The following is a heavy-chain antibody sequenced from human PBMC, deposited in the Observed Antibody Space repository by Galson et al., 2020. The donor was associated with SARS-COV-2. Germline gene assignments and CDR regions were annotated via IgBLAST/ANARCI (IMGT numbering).Heavy chain of an antibody. J-gene: IGHJ3*02. CDR3: ARDNDHDAFDI. CDR1: GYTFNGYY. CDR2: INPTSGGP. Sequence: ASVQVSCQASGYTFNGYYIHWVRQAPGQGLEWMGWINPTSGGPTHAENFQDWVTMTRDTSISTAYMELSRLRSDDTAVYYCARDNDHDAFDIWGQGTMVTVSS. V-gene: IGHV1-2*04. D-gene: IGHD1-1*01.